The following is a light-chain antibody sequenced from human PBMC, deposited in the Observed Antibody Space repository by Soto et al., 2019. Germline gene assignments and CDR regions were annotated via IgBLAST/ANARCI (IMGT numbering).Light chain of an antibody. J-gene: IGKJ3*01. CDR1: QSISSW. CDR2: KAS. CDR3: QQYNSYPLT. V-gene: IGKV1-5*03. Sequence: DTQMTQSPSTLSASVGDRVTITCRASQSISSWLARYQQKPGKAPKLLIYKASSLESGVPSRFSGSGSGTEFTLTISSLQPDDFATYYCQQYNSYPLTFGPGTKVDIK.